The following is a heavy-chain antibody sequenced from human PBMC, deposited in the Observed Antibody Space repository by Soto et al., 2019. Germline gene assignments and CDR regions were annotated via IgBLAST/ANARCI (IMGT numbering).Heavy chain of an antibody. J-gene: IGHJ3*02. D-gene: IGHD5-12*01. Sequence: QVQLVQSGAQVKKPGASVKVSCQDSGYTFDNDALHWVRQAPGRRLEGMGWTHAGNGYPKYSQSFQGRVTITRDTSASTVHMGLSSLRSEDTAVYYWARVQYSGDDFKIAFDSWGPGTMVSGS. V-gene: IGHV1-3*01. CDR2: THAGNGYP. CDR1: GYTFDNDA. CDR3: ARVQYSGDDFKIAFDS.